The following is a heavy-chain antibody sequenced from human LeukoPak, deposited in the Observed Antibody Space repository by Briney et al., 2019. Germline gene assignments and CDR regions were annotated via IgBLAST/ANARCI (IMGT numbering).Heavy chain of an antibody. CDR2: IYTSGST. Sequence: SETLSLTCTVSGGSISSGSYYWSWIRQPAGKGLEWIGRIYTSGSTNYNPSLKSRVTISVDTSKNQFSLKLSSVTAADTAVYYCARDNGWFNAFDIWGQGTMVTVSS. J-gene: IGHJ3*02. CDR1: GGSISSGSYY. D-gene: IGHD2-15*01. V-gene: IGHV4-61*02. CDR3: ARDNGWFNAFDI.